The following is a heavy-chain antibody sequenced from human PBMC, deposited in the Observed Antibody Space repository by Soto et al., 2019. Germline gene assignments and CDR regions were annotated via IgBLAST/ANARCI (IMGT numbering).Heavy chain of an antibody. D-gene: IGHD3-10*01. CDR2: MNPNSGNT. CDR1: GYTFTSYD. V-gene: IGHV1-8*01. J-gene: IGHJ5*02. CDR3: ARGEPGVNWFDP. Sequence: ASVKVSCKASGYTFTSYDINWVRQATGQGLEWMGWMNPNSGNTGYAQKFQGRVTMTRNTSISTAYMELSSLRSEDTAVYYCARGEPGVNWFDPWGQGTLVTVSS.